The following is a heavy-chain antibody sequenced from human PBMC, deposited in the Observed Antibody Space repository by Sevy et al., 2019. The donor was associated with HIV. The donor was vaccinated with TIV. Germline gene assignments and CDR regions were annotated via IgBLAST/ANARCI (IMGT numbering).Heavy chain of an antibody. D-gene: IGHD3-10*02. V-gene: IGHV3-48*01. J-gene: IGHJ4*02. CDR3: ARASYFYVTTTFPENDY. Sequence: GGSLRLSCAASGFTFSSFGMNWVRQAPGKGLEWISYISHSTNTRLYAASVTGRFSISRDNAGNSLYLQMNSLRAEDTAVYYCARASYFYVTTTFPENDYWGRGTLVTVSS. CDR1: GFTFSSFG. CDR2: ISHSTNTR.